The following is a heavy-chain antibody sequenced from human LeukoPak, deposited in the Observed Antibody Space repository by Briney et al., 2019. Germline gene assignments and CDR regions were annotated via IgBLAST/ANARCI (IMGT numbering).Heavy chain of an antibody. CDR1: GFTFDDYA. CDR2: ISWNSGSI. J-gene: IGHJ3*02. D-gene: IGHD5-18*01. V-gene: IGHV3-9*03. CDR3: AKDMGYSYGYGAFDI. Sequence: GGSLRLSCAASGFTFDDYAMHWVRQAPGKGLEWVSGISWNSGSIGYADSVKGRFTISRDNARNSLYLQMNSLRAEDMALYYCAKDMGYSYGYGAFDIWGQGTMVTVSS.